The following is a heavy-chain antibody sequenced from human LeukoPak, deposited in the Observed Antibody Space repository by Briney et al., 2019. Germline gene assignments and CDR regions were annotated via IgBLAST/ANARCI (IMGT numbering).Heavy chain of an antibody. CDR1: GFTFSSYA. CDR3: AKDYSYDSSGYYLS. J-gene: IGHJ5*02. Sequence: GGSLRLSCAASGFTFSSYAMSWVRQAPGKGLEWVSALSGSGGSTYYADSVKGRFTISRDNSKNTLYLQMNSLRAEDTAVYYCAKDYSYDSSGYYLSWGQGTLVTVSS. CDR2: LSGSGGST. D-gene: IGHD3-22*01. V-gene: IGHV3-23*01.